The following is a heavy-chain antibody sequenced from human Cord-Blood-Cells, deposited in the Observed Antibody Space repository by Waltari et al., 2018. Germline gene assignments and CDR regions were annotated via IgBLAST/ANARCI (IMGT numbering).Heavy chain of an antibody. CDR2: ISYDGSNK. CDR1: GFTFSSYG. J-gene: IGHJ1*01. V-gene: IGHV3-30*18. Sequence: LVESGGGVVQPGRSLRLSCAASGFTFSSYGMHWVRQAPGKGLEWVAVISYDGSNKYYADSVKGRFTISRDNSKNTLYLQMNSLRAEDTAVYYCAKGPIAARGEYFQHWGQGTLVTVSS. D-gene: IGHD6-6*01. CDR3: AKGPIAARGEYFQH.